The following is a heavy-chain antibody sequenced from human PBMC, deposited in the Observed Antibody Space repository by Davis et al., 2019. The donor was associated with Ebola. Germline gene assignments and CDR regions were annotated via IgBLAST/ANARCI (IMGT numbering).Heavy chain of an antibody. CDR3: ARMILTGRDV. Sequence: PGGSLRLSCAASGFTFSSYAMHWVRQAPGKGLEWVANIKQDGSEKYYVDSVKGRFTISRDNAKNSLYLQMNSLRAEDMAVYYCARMILTGRDVWGQGTTVTVSS. CDR1: GFTFSSYA. D-gene: IGHD3-9*01. CDR2: IKQDGSEK. V-gene: IGHV3-7*01. J-gene: IGHJ6*02.